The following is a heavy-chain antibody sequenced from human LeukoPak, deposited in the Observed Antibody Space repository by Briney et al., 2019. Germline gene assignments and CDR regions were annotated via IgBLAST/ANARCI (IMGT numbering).Heavy chain of an antibody. CDR3: ARVSSPITIFGVVPNWFDP. V-gene: IGHV1-18*01. CDR2: ISAYNGNT. J-gene: IGHJ5*02. CDR1: GYTFTSYD. D-gene: IGHD3-3*01. Sequence: ASVKVSCKASGYTFTSYDINWVRQATGQGLEWMGWISAYNGNTNYAQKLQGRVTMTTDTSTSTAYMELRSLRSDDTAVYYCARVSSPITIFGVVPNWFDPWGQGTLVTVSS.